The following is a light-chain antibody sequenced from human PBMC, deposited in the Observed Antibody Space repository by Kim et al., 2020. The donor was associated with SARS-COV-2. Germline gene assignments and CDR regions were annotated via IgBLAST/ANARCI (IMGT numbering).Light chain of an antibody. CDR3: QQYNSYAYT. V-gene: IGKV1-5*03. J-gene: IGKJ2*01. Sequence: SESVGDRVTITCLASQSISSWLAWYQQKPGKAPKLLIYMASSLESGVPSRFSGSGSGTEFTLTISSLQPDDFATYYCQQYNSYAYTFGQGTKLEI. CDR2: MAS. CDR1: QSISSW.